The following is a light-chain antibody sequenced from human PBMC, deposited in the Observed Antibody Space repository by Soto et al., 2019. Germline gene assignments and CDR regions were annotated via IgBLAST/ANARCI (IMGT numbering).Light chain of an antibody. CDR3: QQYNSYSKT. CDR1: QGIGVR. Sequence: DILLTQSPATLSSSVGERVTLTCRASQGIGVRLAWYQQKPGKAPKVLIHDTYSWESGVPARFSGSGSGTEFTLTISSLQSEDSATYYCQQYNSYSKTFGGGTKVDIK. CDR2: DTY. V-gene: IGKV1-5*01. J-gene: IGKJ4*01.